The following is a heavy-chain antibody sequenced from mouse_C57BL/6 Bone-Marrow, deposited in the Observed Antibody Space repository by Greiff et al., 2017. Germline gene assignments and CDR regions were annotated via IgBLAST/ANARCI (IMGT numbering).Heavy chain of an antibody. Sequence: VQLQQPGAELVRPGSSVKLSCKASGYTFTSYWMHWVKQRPIQGLEWIGNIDPSDSDTHYNQKFKDKATLTVDKSSSTAYMQLSSLTSEDSAVYYCARPTTGWYFDVGGRGTAVTVTS. J-gene: IGHJ1*03. D-gene: IGHD2-12*01. CDR3: ARPTTGWYFDV. V-gene: IGHV1-52*01. CDR1: GYTFTSYW. CDR2: IDPSDSDT.